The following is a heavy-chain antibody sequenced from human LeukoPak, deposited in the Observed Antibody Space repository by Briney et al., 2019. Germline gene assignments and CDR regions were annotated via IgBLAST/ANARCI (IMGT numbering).Heavy chain of an antibody. Sequence: SVKVSCKASGGTFSSYAISWVRQAPGQGLEWMGGIIPIFGTANYAQKFQGRVTITADEPTSTAYMELSSLRSEDTAVYYCARGIMWGYHYYMDVWGKGTTVTVSS. CDR1: GGTFSSYA. D-gene: IGHD2-21*01. CDR3: ARGIMWGYHYYMDV. CDR2: IIPIFGTA. V-gene: IGHV1-69*13. J-gene: IGHJ6*03.